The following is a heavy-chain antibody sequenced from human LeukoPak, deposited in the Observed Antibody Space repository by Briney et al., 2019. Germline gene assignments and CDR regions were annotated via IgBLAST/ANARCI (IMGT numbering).Heavy chain of an antibody. Sequence: SGGSLRLSCAASGFTFSSYGMHWVRQAPGKGLEWVAFIRYDGSNKYYADSVKGRFTISRDNSKNTLYLQMNSLRAEDTAVYYCARTPSSEQQLSFDNWGQGILVTVSS. J-gene: IGHJ4*02. V-gene: IGHV3-30*02. CDR3: ARTPSSEQQLSFDN. CDR2: IRYDGSNK. D-gene: IGHD6-13*01. CDR1: GFTFSSYG.